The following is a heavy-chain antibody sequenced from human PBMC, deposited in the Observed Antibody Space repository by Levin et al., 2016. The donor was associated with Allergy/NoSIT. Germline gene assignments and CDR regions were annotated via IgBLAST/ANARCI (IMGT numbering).Heavy chain of an antibody. CDR2: IYYTGST. D-gene: IGHD3-3*01. V-gene: IGHV4-39*01. CDR3: ARFVNTNRNYYFDS. CDR1: GDAIRSNIYY. Sequence: SETLSLTCTVSGDAIRSNIYYWMWIRQSPGKGLEWIGRIYYTGSTAYNPSLQSRVTLSIDTSAKQFSLKLNSVTAADTAVYYCARFVNTNRNYYFDSWGLGTLVTVSS. J-gene: IGHJ4*02.